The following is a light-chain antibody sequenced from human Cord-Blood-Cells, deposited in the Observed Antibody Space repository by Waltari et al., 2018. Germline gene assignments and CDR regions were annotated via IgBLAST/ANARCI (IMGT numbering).Light chain of an antibody. Sequence: QTVVTQEPSFSVSPGGTVTLTCGFSSVSVSTSYSPSWYQQTPGQAPRTLIYSTNTRSSGVPDRFSGSILGNKAALTITGAQADDESDYYCVLYMGSGISVFGGGTKLTVL. CDR1: SVSVSTSYS. J-gene: IGLJ3*02. CDR3: VLYMGSGISV. CDR2: STN. V-gene: IGLV8-61*01.